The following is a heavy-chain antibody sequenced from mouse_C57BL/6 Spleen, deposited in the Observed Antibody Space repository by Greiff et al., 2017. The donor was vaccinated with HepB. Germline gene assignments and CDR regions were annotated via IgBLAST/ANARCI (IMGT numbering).Heavy chain of an antibody. V-gene: IGHV1-15*01. CDR2: IDPETGGT. CDR3: TRGGDYDGRDFDY. D-gene: IGHD2-4*01. J-gene: IGHJ2*01. CDR1: GYTFTDYE. Sequence: VQLQQSGAELVRPGASVTLSCKASGYTFTDYEMHWVKQTPVHGLEWIGAIDPETGGTAYNQKFKGKAILTADKSSSTAYMELRSLTSEDSAVYYCTRGGDYDGRDFDYWGQGTTLTVSS.